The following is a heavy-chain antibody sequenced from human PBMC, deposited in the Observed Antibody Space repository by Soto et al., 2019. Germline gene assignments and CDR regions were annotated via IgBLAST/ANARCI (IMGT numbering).Heavy chain of an antibody. Sequence: GGSLRLSCAASGFTVSSNYMSWVRQAPGKGLEWVSFIYSGGSTYYSDSVKGRFTTSRHNAKNTLYLQMNSLRAEDTAVYYCASSYYDSSGYSACLDYWGQGTLVTVSS. J-gene: IGHJ4*02. CDR2: IYSGGST. V-gene: IGHV3-66*01. D-gene: IGHD3-22*01. CDR1: GFTVSSNY. CDR3: ASSYYDSSGYSACLDY.